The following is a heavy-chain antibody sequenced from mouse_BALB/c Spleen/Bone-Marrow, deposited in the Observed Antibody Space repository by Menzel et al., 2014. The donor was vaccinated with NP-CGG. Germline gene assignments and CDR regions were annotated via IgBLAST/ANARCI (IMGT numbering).Heavy chain of an antibody. D-gene: IGHD1-1*01. V-gene: IGHV1-87*01. CDR1: GYTFTSYW. Sequence: LQESGAELARPGASVKLSCKASGYTFTSYWMQWVKQRPGQGLEWIGAIYPGDGDTRNTQKFKGKATLTADKSSSTAYMQLSSLASEDSAVYYCAGNDYYGSSWSAMDYWGQGTSVTVSS. J-gene: IGHJ4*01. CDR3: AGNDYYGSSWSAMDY. CDR2: IYPGDGDT.